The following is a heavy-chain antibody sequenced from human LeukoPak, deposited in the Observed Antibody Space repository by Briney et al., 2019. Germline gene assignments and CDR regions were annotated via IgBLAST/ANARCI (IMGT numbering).Heavy chain of an antibody. J-gene: IGHJ5*02. CDR3: AAEIVVVPAAVGFDP. CDR1: GFTFTSSA. V-gene: IGHV1-58*01. Sequence: SVKVSCKASGFTFTSSAVQWVRQARGQRLEWIGWIVVGSGNTNYAQKFQGRVTITRDMSTSTAYMELSSLRSEDTAVYYCAAEIVVVPAAVGFDPWGQGTLVTVSS. D-gene: IGHD2-2*01. CDR2: IVVGSGNT.